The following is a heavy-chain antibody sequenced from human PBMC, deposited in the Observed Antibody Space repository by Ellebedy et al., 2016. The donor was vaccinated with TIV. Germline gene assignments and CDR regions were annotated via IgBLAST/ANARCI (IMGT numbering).Heavy chain of an antibody. CDR2: LYSGGST. J-gene: IGHJ3*02. D-gene: IGHD5/OR15-5a*01. CDR3: AKVETPVFPIGAFDI. CDR1: GFTVSSNY. Sequence: GESLRLSXAASGFTVSSNYMSWVRQAPGKGLEWVSVLYSGGSTYYADSVKGRFTISRHNSKNTLYLEMNSLRAEDTAIYYCAKVETPVFPIGAFDIWGQGTKVTVSS. V-gene: IGHV3-53*04.